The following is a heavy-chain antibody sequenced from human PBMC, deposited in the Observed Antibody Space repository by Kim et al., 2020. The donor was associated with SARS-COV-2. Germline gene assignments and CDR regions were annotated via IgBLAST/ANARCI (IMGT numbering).Heavy chain of an antibody. Sequence: SVKGRFTISRDNAKNSLYLQMNSLRAEDTAVYYCASCTNGVVYYYYGMDVWGQGTTVTVSS. V-gene: IGHV3-48*03. D-gene: IGHD2-8*01. CDR3: ASCTNGVVYYYYGMDV. J-gene: IGHJ6*02.